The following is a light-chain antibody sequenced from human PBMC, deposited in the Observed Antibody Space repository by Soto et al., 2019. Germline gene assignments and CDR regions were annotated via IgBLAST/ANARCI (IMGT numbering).Light chain of an antibody. CDR1: QSVSSSF. V-gene: IGKV3-20*01. Sequence: EIVLTQSPGTLSLSPGERATLSCRASQSVSSSFLAWYQQKPGQAPRLLIYGASSRATGIPARFSGSGSGTDFTLPISRLEPEDFAVYYCQQYGSSPPWTFGQGAKVEI. CDR3: QQYGSSPPWT. CDR2: GAS. J-gene: IGKJ1*01.